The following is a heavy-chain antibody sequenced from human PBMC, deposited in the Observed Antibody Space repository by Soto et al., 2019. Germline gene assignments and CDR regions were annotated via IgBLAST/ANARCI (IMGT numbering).Heavy chain of an antibody. Sequence: ASVKVSCKASGYTFTSYYMHWVRQAPGQGLKWMGIINPSGGSTSYAQKFQGRVTMTRDTSTSTVYMELSSLRSEDTAVYYCARNLAVAGTLLSHYYYGMDVWGQGTTVTVSS. V-gene: IGHV1-46*01. D-gene: IGHD6-19*01. J-gene: IGHJ6*02. CDR1: GYTFTSYY. CDR3: ARNLAVAGTLLSHYYYGMDV. CDR2: INPSGGST.